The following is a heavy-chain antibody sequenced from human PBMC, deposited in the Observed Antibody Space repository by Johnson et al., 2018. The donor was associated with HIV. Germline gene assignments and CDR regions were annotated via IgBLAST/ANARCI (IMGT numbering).Heavy chain of an antibody. CDR2: IKQDGSEK. CDR3: ATLNGHAFDI. CDR1: GFTFSSYW. J-gene: IGHJ3*02. V-gene: IGHV3-7*03. Sequence: VQLVESGGGLVQPGGSLRLSCAASGFTFSSYWMSWVRQAPGKGLEWVANIKQDGSEKYSVDSVKGRFIISRDNANNSLYLQMNSLRAEDTAVYYCATLNGHAFDIWGQGTMVTVSS.